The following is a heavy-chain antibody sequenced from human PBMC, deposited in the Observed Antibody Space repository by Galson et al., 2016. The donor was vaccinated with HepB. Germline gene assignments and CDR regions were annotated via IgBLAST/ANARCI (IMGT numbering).Heavy chain of an antibody. J-gene: IGHJ6*02. Sequence: SETLSLTCAVSGGSISRNNWWTWVRQPPGKGLEWIGEMYYSGNTKYNPSLKGRATISVDKSKNQFSLKLNSVTVAGTAVYYCASPSGYHDVLTNYIYYYYGMDVWGQGTTVTVSS. CDR3: ASPSGYHDVLTNYIYYYYGMDV. V-gene: IGHV4-4*02. D-gene: IGHD3-9*01. CDR2: MYYSGNT. CDR1: GGSISRNNW.